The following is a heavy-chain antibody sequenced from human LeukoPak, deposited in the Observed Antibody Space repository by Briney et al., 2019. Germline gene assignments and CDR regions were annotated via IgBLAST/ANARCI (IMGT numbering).Heavy chain of an antibody. CDR3: ARDGGGSSSYFAY. V-gene: IGHV4-59*11. Sequence: SETLSLTCTVSGASITGQYWGWIRQPPGKGLEWIGYVFHTGRDADYNPSLKNRVTISVDTSKNQFSLKLSSVTAADTAVYYCARDGGGSSSYFAYWGQGTLVTVSS. D-gene: IGHD6-6*01. CDR2: VFHTGRDA. J-gene: IGHJ4*02. CDR1: GASITGQY.